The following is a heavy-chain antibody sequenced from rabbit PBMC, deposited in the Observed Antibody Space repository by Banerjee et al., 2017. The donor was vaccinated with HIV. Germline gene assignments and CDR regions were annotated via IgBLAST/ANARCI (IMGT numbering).Heavy chain of an antibody. CDR1: GFDFSTYG. J-gene: IGHJ3*01. V-gene: IGHV1S45*01. CDR3: ARDLAGVIGWNFGL. CDR2: IDPVIGNT. D-gene: IGHD4-1*01. Sequence: QEQLVESGGGLVTPGGNLTLTCTASGFDFSTYGVSWVRQAPGKGLEWIGYIDPVIGNTYYATWVNGQFTISKTSSTTVTLQMTSLTAADTATYFCARDLAGVIGWNFGLWGQGTLVTVS.